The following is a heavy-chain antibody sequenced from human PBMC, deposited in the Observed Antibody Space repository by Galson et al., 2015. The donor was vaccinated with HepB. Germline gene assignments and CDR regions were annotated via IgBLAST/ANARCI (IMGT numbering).Heavy chain of an antibody. CDR1: GYTFSSYA. CDR3: ARPGKPRSDDAFDI. CDR2: INAGNGNT. D-gene: IGHD1-26*01. J-gene: IGHJ3*02. V-gene: IGHV1-3*01. Sequence: SVKVSCKASGYTFSSYAMHWVRQAPGQRLEWMGWINAGNGNTKYSQKVQGRVTITRDTSASTAYMELSSLRSEDTAVYYCARPGKPRSDDAFDIWGQGTTVTVSS.